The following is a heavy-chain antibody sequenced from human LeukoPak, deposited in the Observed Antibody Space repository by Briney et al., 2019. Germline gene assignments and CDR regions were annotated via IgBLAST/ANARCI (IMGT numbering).Heavy chain of an antibody. Sequence: PGGSLRLSCAASGFTFSSYGMHWVRQAPGKGLEWVAVISYDGSNKYYADSVKGRFTISRHNSKNTLYLQMNSLRAEDTAVYYCAKDSSNYGLDYWGQGTLVTVSS. CDR1: GFTFSSYG. D-gene: IGHD4-11*01. CDR3: AKDSSNYGLDY. V-gene: IGHV3-30*18. CDR2: ISYDGSNK. J-gene: IGHJ4*02.